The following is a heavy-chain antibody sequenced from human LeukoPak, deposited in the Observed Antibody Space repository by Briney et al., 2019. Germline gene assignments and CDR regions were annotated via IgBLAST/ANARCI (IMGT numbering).Heavy chain of an antibody. CDR2: ISSSGSTI. V-gene: IGHV3-48*04. CDR3: ARLGVTSPDY. D-gene: IGHD4-17*01. CDR1: GFTFSSYS. Sequence: GGSLRLSCAASGFTFSSYSMNWVRQAPGKGLEWVSYISSSGSTIYYADSVKGRFTISRDNAKNSLYLQMNSLRAEDTAVYYCARLGVTSPDYWGQGTLVTVSS. J-gene: IGHJ4*02.